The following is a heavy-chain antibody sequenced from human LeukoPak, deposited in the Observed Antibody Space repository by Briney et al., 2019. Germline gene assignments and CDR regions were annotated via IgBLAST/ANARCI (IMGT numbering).Heavy chain of an antibody. D-gene: IGHD3-22*01. CDR1: GFTFSSYT. CDR3: AKALITRRRDYYYGMDV. J-gene: IGHJ6*02. V-gene: IGHV3-30*04. CDR2: ISYDGSNK. Sequence: GGSLRLSCAASGFTFSSYTIHWVRQAPGKGLEWVAVISYDGSNKYYADSVKGRFTISRDNSKNTLYLQMNSLRAEDMAVYYCAKALITRRRDYYYGMDVWGQGTTVTVSS.